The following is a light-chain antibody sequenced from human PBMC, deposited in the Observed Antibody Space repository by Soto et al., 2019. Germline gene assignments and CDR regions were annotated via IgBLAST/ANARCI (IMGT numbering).Light chain of an antibody. V-gene: IGLV2-14*01. J-gene: IGLJ2*01. CDR1: SSDVCGYNY. CDR3: SSYTSSSTPVV. CDR2: DVS. Sequence: QSALTQPASVSGSPGQSITISCTGTSSDVCGYNYVSWYQQHPGKAPKLMIYDVSNRPSGVSNRFSGSNSGNTASPTISGLQAEDEDDYYCSSYTSSSTPVVFGGGTKLTVL.